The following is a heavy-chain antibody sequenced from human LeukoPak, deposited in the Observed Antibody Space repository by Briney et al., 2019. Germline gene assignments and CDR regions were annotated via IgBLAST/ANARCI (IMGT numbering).Heavy chain of an antibody. CDR1: GFTFSSYA. CDR2: ISYDGSNK. J-gene: IGHJ4*02. CDR3: ARDQGIDYYDSSGYSN. V-gene: IGHV3-30-3*01. Sequence: GGSLRLSCAASGFTFSSYAMHWVRQAPGKGLEWVAVISYDGSNKYYADSVKGRFTISGDNSKNTLYLQMNSLRAEDTAVYYCARDQGIDYYDSSGYSNWGQGTLVTVSS. D-gene: IGHD3-22*01.